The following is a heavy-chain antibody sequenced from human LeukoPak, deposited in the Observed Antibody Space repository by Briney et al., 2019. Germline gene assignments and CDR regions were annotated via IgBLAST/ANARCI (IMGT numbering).Heavy chain of an antibody. J-gene: IGHJ4*02. CDR3: AREGGMIVVVPDY. D-gene: IGHD3-22*01. CDR2: ISYDGSNK. CDR1: GFTFSSYA. V-gene: IGHV3-30-3*01. Sequence: PGRSLRLSCAASGFTFSSYAMHWVRQAPGKGLEWVAVISYDGSNKYYADSVKGRFTISRDNSKNTLYLQMNSLRAEDTAVYYCAREGGMIVVVPDYWGQGTLVTVSS.